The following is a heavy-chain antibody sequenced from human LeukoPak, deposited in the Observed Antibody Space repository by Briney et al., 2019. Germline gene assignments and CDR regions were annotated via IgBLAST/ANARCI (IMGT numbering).Heavy chain of an antibody. J-gene: IGHJ4*02. V-gene: IGHV3-23*01. Sequence: PGGSLRLSCAVSGCTFSSYAMSWVRQAPGKGLEWVSAISGSGGRTYYADSVKGRFTISRDNSKNTLYLQMNSLRAEDTAVYYCAKEKYSSGFFDYWGQGTLVTVSS. CDR1: GCTFSSYA. CDR2: ISGSGGRT. D-gene: IGHD6-19*01. CDR3: AKEKYSSGFFDY.